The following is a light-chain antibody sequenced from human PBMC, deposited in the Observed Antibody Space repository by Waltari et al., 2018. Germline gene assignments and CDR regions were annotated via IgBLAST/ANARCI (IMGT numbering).Light chain of an antibody. V-gene: IGKV1-5*03. Sequence: DIQMTQSPSTLSASVGDRVTITCRASQSISNWLAWYQQKPGKAPKLLIYKASTLESGVPSRCSGSGSGTEFTLTISSLQPDDFATYYCQQYNSYSLLTFGGGTNVEIK. CDR3: QQYNSYSLLT. J-gene: IGKJ4*01. CDR1: QSISNW. CDR2: KAS.